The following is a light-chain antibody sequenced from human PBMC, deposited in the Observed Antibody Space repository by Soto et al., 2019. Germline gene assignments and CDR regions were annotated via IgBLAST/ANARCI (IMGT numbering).Light chain of an antibody. CDR2: VAS. V-gene: IGKV1-39*01. Sequence: DIQLTQSPSSLSAYVGDKVSVTGRASQSIGTFLNWYQLRPGKAPKLLIFVASSLETGVPSRFSGSGSGTDFTLTISSLQPEDFATFYCQQSYSTPITFGQGTRLEIK. CDR3: QQSYSTPIT. J-gene: IGKJ5*01. CDR1: QSIGTF.